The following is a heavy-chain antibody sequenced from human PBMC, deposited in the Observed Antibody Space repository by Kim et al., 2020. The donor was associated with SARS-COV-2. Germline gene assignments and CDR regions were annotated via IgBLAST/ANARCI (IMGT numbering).Heavy chain of an antibody. J-gene: IGHJ6*02. CDR2: ISSSSSYI. D-gene: IGHD6-13*01. CDR3: ASCTGYSSSPNNGMDV. Sequence: GGSLRLSCAASGFTFSSYSMNWVRQAPGKGLEWVSSISSSSSYIYYADSVKGRFTISRDNAKNSLYLQMNSLRAEDTAVYYCASCTGYSSSPNNGMDVWGQGTTVTVSS. CDR1: GFTFSSYS. V-gene: IGHV3-21*01.